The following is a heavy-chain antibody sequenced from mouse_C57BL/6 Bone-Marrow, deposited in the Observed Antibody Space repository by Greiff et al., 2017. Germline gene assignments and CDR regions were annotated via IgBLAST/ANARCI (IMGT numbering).Heavy chain of an antibody. D-gene: IGHD1-1*01. J-gene: IGHJ4*01. V-gene: IGHV1-15*01. CDR3: TRRRGVYYGSGCYAMDY. CDR1: GYTFTDYE. Sequence: VQLQQPGAELVRPGASVTLSCKASGYTFTDYEMHWVKQTPVHGLEWIGAIDPETGGTAYNQKFKGKAILTADKSSSTAYMELRSLTSEDSAVYYCTRRRGVYYGSGCYAMDYWGQGTSVTVSS. CDR2: IDPETGGT.